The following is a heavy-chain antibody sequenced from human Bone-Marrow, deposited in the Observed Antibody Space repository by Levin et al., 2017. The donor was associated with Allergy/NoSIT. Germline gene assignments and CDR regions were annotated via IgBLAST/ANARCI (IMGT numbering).Heavy chain of an antibody. Sequence: GGSLRLSCAASGFTFENYAMTWVRQAPGTGLEWVSIISGRGGGTFYADSVKGRFTISRDNSENTLFLQMNNLRAEDTAVYYCAKGGSGSFYKYFDFWGQGTLVTVSS. CDR1: GFTFENYA. J-gene: IGHJ4*02. CDR3: AKGGSGSFYKYFDF. CDR2: ISGRGGGT. D-gene: IGHD3-10*01. V-gene: IGHV3-23*01.